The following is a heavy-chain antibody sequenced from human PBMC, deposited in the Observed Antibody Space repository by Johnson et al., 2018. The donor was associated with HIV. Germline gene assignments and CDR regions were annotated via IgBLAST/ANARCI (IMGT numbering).Heavy chain of an antibody. CDR2: IYSGGSP. J-gene: IGHJ3*02. Sequence: VQLVESGGGLVQPGGSLKLSCAASGFTVSSNYMSWVRQAPGKGLEWVSVIYSGGSPYYADSVKDRFTISRDNSKNTLYLQMNSLRDEDTAVYYCGRESTSGGTAFDIWGQGTMVTVSS. CDR1: GFTVSSNY. V-gene: IGHV3-66*01. D-gene: IGHD2-15*01. CDR3: GRESTSGGTAFDI.